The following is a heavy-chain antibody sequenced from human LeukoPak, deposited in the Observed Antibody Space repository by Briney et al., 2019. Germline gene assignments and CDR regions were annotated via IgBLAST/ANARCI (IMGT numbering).Heavy chain of an antibody. CDR3: ARPYCSSTSCWGNYYYGMDV. J-gene: IGHJ6*02. Sequence: PGGSLRLSCAASGFTFSSSSMNWVRQAPGKGLEWVSSISSSSSYIYYADSVKGRFTISRDNAKNSLYLQMNSLRAEDTAVYYCARPYCSSTSCWGNYYYGMDVWGQGTTVTVSS. CDR1: GFTFSSSS. V-gene: IGHV3-21*01. D-gene: IGHD2-2*01. CDR2: ISSSSSYI.